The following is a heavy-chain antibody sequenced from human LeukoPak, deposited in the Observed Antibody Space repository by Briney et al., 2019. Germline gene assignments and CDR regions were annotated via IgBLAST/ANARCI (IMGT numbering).Heavy chain of an antibody. CDR1: GGSISSYY. J-gene: IGHJ6*02. CDR3: ARAVSRSGPGVKGIYYGMDV. CDR2: IYTSGST. Sequence: SETLSLTCTVSGGSISSYYWSWIRQPAGKGLEWIGRIYTSGSTNYNPSLKSRVTMSVDTSKNQFSLKLSSVTAADTAVYYCARAVSRSGPGVKGIYYGMDVWGQGTTVTVSS. D-gene: IGHD1-14*01. V-gene: IGHV4-4*07.